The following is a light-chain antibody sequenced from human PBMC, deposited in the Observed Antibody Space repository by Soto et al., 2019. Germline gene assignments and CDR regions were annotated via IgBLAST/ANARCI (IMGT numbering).Light chain of an antibody. CDR1: ESVSSNY. CDR2: AAS. CDR3: QHYGISPWT. V-gene: IGKV3-20*01. J-gene: IGKJ1*01. Sequence: EIVLTQSPGTLSSSPGERATLSCRASESVSSNYLAWYQQRPGQAPRLLIYAASNRARGIPDRFGGSGSGTDYTLTVSRRQSADFAVPYSQHYGISPWTFGQGTNV.